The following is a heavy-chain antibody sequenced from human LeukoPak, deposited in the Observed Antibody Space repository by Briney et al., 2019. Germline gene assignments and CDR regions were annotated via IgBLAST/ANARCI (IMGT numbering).Heavy chain of an antibody. V-gene: IGHV3-30-3*01. Sequence: GGSLRLSCAASGFTFSSYAMHWVRQAPGKGLEWVAVISYDGSNKYYADSVKGRFTISRDNSKNTLYLQMNSLRAEDTAVCYCARAAYHYGMDVWGQGTTVTVSS. J-gene: IGHJ6*02. CDR2: ISYDGSNK. CDR1: GFTFSSYA. CDR3: ARAAYHYGMDV.